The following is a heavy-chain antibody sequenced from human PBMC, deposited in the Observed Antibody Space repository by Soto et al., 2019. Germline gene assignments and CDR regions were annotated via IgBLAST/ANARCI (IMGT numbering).Heavy chain of an antibody. V-gene: IGHV4-31*03. CDR2: TSNSGST. Sequence: QVQLQESGPGLVKPSQTLSLTCTVSGGSITSSGYYWSWIRQHPGEGLEWIGCTSNSGSTSHNPSLKSRVTISENTSSNQFSLSLKTVTAADTAVYYCARGGGSTKVAYWGQGTLVTVSP. CDR3: ARGGGSTKVAY. D-gene: IGHD2-2*01. CDR1: GGSITSSGYY. J-gene: IGHJ4*02.